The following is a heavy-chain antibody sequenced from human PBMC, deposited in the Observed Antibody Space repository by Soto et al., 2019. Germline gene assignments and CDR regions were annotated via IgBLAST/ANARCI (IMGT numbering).Heavy chain of an antibody. J-gene: IGHJ4*02. CDR2: IYYSGST. V-gene: IGHV4-59*01. CDR1: GGSISTYY. Sequence: SENLSLTCTVSGGSISTYYWSWIRQPPGKGLEWIGYIYYSGSTNYNPSLRSRVTISADTSKDQFSLKLRSVTAADTAVYYCARGPRHDILTGYSYYFDYWGQGTLVTVS. CDR3: ARGPRHDILTGYSYYFDY. D-gene: IGHD3-9*01.